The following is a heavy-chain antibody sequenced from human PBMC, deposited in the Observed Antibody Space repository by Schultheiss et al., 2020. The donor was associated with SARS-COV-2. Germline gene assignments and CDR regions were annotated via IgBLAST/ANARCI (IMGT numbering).Heavy chain of an antibody. CDR2: ISGYNGYT. V-gene: IGHV1-18*04. CDR3: AKYRGWYARPPLLFDY. J-gene: IGHJ4*02. CDR1: GYTFTNYY. D-gene: IGHD6-19*01. Sequence: ASVKVSCKASGYTFTNYYMHWVRQAPGQGLEWMGWISGYNGYTDYAQKLQGRVTMTTDTSTSTAYMELRSLRSDDTAVYYCAKYRGWYARPPLLFDYWGQGTLVTVSS.